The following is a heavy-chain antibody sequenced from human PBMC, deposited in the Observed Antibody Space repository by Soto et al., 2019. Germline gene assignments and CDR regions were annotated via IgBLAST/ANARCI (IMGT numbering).Heavy chain of an antibody. J-gene: IGHJ4*02. D-gene: IGHD6-13*01. V-gene: IGHV1-18*01. CDR1: GYTFTSYG. CDR2: INPYNGNT. Sequence: ASVKVSCKASGYTFTSYGISWVRQAPGQGLEWMAWINPYNGNTKYAEKFLGRVTVTTDTSTATAYMEVRSLTSDDTAVFYCARVGVGLAAPRVWPYWGQGTPVTVSS. CDR3: ARVGVGLAAPRVWPY.